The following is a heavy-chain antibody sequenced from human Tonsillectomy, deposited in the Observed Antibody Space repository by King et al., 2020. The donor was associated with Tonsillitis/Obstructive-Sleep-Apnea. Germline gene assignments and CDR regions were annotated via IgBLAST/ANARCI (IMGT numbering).Heavy chain of an antibody. V-gene: IGHV1-69*12. CDR2: ISPIFVTE. D-gene: IGHD2-2*01. CDR3: AREGQLLYAFDI. Sequence: QLVQSGAEVKKPGSSVKVSCKAFGGTFSSYDISWVRQAHGKGLEWMGGISPIFVTENYAKKLQGRITIAAEEFTSTAYMELSSLRSEDTAVYYWAREGQLLYAFDIWGQGTMVTVSS. J-gene: IGHJ3*02. CDR1: GGTFSSYD.